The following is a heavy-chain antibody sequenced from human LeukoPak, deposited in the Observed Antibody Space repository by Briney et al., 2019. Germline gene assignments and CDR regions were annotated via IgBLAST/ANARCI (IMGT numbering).Heavy chain of an antibody. CDR1: GFTFSSYA. V-gene: IGHV3-23*01. CDR2: ISGCGGST. D-gene: IGHD1-7*01. J-gene: IGHJ3*02. CDR3: AKSDWNYLGAFDI. Sequence: GGSLRLSCAASGFTFSSYAMSWVRQAPGKGLEWVSAISGCGGSTYYADSVKGRFTISRDNSKNTLYLQMNSLRAEDTAVYYCAKSDWNYLGAFDIWGQGTMVTVSS.